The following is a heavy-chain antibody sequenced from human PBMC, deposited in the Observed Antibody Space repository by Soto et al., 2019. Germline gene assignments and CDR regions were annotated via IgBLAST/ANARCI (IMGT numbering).Heavy chain of an antibody. J-gene: IGHJ3*02. CDR1: GFTFSSYS. CDR3: AREQWLVLGDDDAFDI. V-gene: IGHV3-21*01. D-gene: IGHD6-19*01. Sequence: GGSLRLSCAASGFTFSSYSMNWVRQAPGKGLEWVSSISSSSSYIYYADSVKGRFTISRDNAKNSLYLQMNSLRAEDTAVYYCAREQWLVLGDDDAFDIWGQGTMVTVSS. CDR2: ISSSSSYI.